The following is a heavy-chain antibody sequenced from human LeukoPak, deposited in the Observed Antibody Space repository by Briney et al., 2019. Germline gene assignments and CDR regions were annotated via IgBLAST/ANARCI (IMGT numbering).Heavy chain of an antibody. D-gene: IGHD6-19*01. J-gene: IGHJ4*02. CDR1: GFTFDDYA. CDR3: AKDRRQIAVAAIDC. V-gene: IGHV3-9*01. CDR2: FSWNSGSI. Sequence: GRSLRLSCAASGFTFDDYAMHWVRHAPGKGLEWVSGFSWNSGSIGYADSVKGRFNISRDNAKNSLYLQMNSLRAEDTALYYCAKDRRQIAVAAIDCWGQGTLVTVSS.